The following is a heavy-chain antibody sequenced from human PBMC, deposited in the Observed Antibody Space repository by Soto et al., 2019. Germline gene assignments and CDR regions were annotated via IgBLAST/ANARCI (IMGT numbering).Heavy chain of an antibody. V-gene: IGHV4-4*02. CDR1: GGSFSSTNW. Sequence: ETLSLTCAVSGGSFSSTNWWTWVRQSPGRGLEWIGEIYHSGTTNNSPSLKSRVNIAVDMSTNHLSLTLISVTVADTAVYNCAFPATADFDYWGKGILVTVSS. CDR3: AFPATADFDY. CDR2: IYHSGTT. D-gene: IGHD1-1*01. J-gene: IGHJ4*02.